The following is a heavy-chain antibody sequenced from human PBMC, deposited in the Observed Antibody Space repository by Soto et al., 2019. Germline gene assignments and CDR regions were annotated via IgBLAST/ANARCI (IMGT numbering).Heavy chain of an antibody. V-gene: IGHV3-30-3*01. CDR2: ISYDGSNK. D-gene: IGHD6-19*01. CDR1: GFPFSSYA. CDR3: ARDRSPYSSGWPDY. Sequence: GGSLRLSCAASGFPFSSYAMHWVRQAPGKGLEWVAVISYDGSNKYYADSVKGRFTISRDNSKNTLYLQMNSLRAEDTAVYYCARDRSPYSSGWPDYWGQGTLVTV. J-gene: IGHJ4*02.